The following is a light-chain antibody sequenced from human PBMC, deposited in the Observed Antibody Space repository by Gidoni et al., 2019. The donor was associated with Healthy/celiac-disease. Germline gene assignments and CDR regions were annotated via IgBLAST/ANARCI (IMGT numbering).Light chain of an antibody. CDR3: QQYNNWPTLX. CDR2: GAS. CDR1: QSVSSN. Sequence: EIVMTQSPATLSVSPGERATLSCRASQSVSSNLAWYQQKPGQAPRRLIYGASTRATGIPARFSGSGSGTEFTLTISSLQSEDFAVYYCQQYNNWPTLXLXGGTKVEIK. V-gene: IGKV3-15*01. J-gene: IGKJ4*01.